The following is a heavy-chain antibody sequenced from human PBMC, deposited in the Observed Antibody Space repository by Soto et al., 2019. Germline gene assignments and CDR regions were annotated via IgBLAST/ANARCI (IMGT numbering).Heavy chain of an antibody. Sequence: EVQLVESGGGLIQPGGSLRLSCAASGFIVSGDYMSWVRQAPGKGLEWVSVIYPGGSTDYADSVKGRFTFSRGNSESALYLRMHTLSFVDAALYYCPRAYGCNPALFAPSRQGSLVTVSS. CDR3: PRAYGCNPALFAP. CDR2: IYPGGST. V-gene: IGHV3-53*01. CDR1: GFIVSGDY. D-gene: IGHD4-17*01. J-gene: IGHJ5*02.